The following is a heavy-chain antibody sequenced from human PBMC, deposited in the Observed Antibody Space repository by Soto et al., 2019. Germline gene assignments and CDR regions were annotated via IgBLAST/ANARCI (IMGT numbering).Heavy chain of an antibody. CDR1: GDSVSSNSAA. D-gene: IGHD3-10*01. V-gene: IGHV6-1*01. CDR3: ARDKEGSTMVRGVRAYYYGMDV. J-gene: IGHJ6*02. CDR2: TYYRSKWYN. Sequence: PSQTLSLTCAISGDSVSSNSAAWNWIRQSPSRGLEWLGRTYYRSKWYNDYAVSVKSRITINPDTSKNQFSLQLNSATPEDTAVYYCARDKEGSTMVRGVRAYYYGMDVWGQGTTVTVSS.